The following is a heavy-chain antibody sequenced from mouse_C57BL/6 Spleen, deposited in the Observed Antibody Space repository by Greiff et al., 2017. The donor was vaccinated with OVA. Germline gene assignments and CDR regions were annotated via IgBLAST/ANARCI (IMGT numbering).Heavy chain of an antibody. J-gene: IGHJ2*01. Sequence: QVQLKQPGAELVRPGSSVKLSCKASGYTFTSYWMDWVKQRPGQGLEWIGHIYPSDSETHYNQKFKDKATLTVDKSSSPAYMQLSSLTSADSAVYYCARKGNYCYYWGKGTTLTGAS. CDR1: GYTFTSYW. CDR3: ARKGNYCYY. V-gene: IGHV1-61*01. CDR2: IYPSDSET.